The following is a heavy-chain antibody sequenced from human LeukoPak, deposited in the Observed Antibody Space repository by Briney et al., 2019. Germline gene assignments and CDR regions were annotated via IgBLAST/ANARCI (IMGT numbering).Heavy chain of an antibody. CDR1: GVSLSTYY. J-gene: IGHJ4*01. V-gene: IGHV4-59*13. CDR2: IYCSGST. D-gene: IGHD2-15*01. CDR3: VIYNRASGHYHFDH. Sequence: SSETLSLTCTVSGVSLSTYYWTWIRQTTGKGLEWNGYIYCSGSTNFNPSLKSRVTMSVHTSKSQFSLKLSSVTAADTAVYYCVIYNRASGHYHFDHWGQGTLVTVSS.